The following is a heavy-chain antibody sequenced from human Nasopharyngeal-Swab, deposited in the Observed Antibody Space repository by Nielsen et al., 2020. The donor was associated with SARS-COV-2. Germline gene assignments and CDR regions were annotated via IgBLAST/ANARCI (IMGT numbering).Heavy chain of an antibody. CDR2: INPSGGST. J-gene: IGHJ6*03. D-gene: IGHD3-22*01. CDR3: ARHSSLLMDV. V-gene: IGHV1-46*01. CDR1: GYKFTSYY. Sequence: VSVKVSCKASGYKFTSYYIHWVRQAPGQGLEWMGIINPSGGSTNYAQKFQGRVTMTRDTSTSTVYMELSSLRSEDTAVYYCARHSSLLMDVWGKGTTVTVSS.